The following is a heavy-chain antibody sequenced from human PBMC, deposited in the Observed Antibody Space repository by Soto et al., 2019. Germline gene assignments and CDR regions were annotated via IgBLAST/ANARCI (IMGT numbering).Heavy chain of an antibody. J-gene: IGHJ6*02. D-gene: IGHD4-17*01. V-gene: IGHV3-30-3*01. CDR1: GFTFSSYA. Sequence: QVQLVESGGGVVQPGRSLRLSCAASGFTFSSYAMHWVRQAPGKGLEWVAVISYDGSNKYYADSVKGRFTISRDNSKNTLYLQMNSLRAEDTAVYYCARDLAPTVTRDYYYGMDVWGQGTTVTVSS. CDR2: ISYDGSNK. CDR3: ARDLAPTVTRDYYYGMDV.